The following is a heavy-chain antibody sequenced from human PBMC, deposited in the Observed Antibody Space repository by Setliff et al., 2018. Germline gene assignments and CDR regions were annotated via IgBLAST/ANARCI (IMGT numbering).Heavy chain of an antibody. J-gene: IGHJ4*02. CDR2: MSPVYGIA. CDR1: GYAFITFG. Sequence: ASVKVSCKTSGYAFITFGMSWVRQAPGQGLEWMGWMSPVYGIANYARKFQGRVTLTADTSTTTACLELASLRDDDTAVYYCVRGPGPSVVVAIPSDHWGQGSLVTVSS. V-gene: IGHV1-18*01. CDR3: VRGPGPSVVVAIPSDH. D-gene: IGHD5-12*01.